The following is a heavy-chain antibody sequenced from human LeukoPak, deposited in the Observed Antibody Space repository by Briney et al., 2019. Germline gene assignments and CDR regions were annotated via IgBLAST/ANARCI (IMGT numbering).Heavy chain of an antibody. CDR1: GYTFTIYG. Sequence: ASVTVSFTASGYTFTIYGISWVRQAPGQGLEWMGWISAYNGNTNYAQKLQGRVTMTTDTSTSTAYMELRSLRSDDTAVYYCARLSGYDNWFDPWGQGTLVTVSS. CDR3: ARLSGYDNWFDP. J-gene: IGHJ5*02. CDR2: ISAYNGNT. D-gene: IGHD3-3*01. V-gene: IGHV1-18*01.